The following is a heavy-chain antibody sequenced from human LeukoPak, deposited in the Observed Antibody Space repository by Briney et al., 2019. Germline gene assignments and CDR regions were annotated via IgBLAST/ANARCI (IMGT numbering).Heavy chain of an antibody. CDR1: GFTVSSNY. CDR3: ARDHGSSGYRRDY. J-gene: IGHJ4*02. Sequence: GSLRLSCAASGFTVSSNYMSWVRQAPGKGLEWVSVIYGGGSTYYADSVKGRFTISRDNSKNTLYLQMNSLRAEDTAVYYCARDHGSSGYRRDYWGQGTLVTVSS. CDR2: IYGGGST. V-gene: IGHV3-53*01. D-gene: IGHD3-22*01.